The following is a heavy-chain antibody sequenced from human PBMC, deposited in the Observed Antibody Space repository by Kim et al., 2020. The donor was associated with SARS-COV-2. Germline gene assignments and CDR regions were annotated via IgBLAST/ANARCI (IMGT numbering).Heavy chain of an antibody. Sequence: GGSLRLSCAASGFTFSSYGLTWVRQAPGKGLEWVAGISASGGDTHYAVSVQGRFTISRDNSRNALNLEMNSLRAEDTALYYCAKVTTKTAPCYDSLGQGT. CDR2: ISASGGDT. CDR1: GFTFSSYG. J-gene: IGHJ4*02. V-gene: IGHV3-23*01. CDR3: AKVTTKTAPCYDS. D-gene: IGHD3-22*01.